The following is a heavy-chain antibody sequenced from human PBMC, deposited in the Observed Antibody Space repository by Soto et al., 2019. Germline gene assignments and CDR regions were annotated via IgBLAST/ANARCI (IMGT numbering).Heavy chain of an antibody. V-gene: IGHV4-4*02. CDR2: IYHSGST. CDR1: GGCITSSSW. J-gene: IGHJ6*02. CDR3: ARAQYSSGWSYGMDV. Sequence: PSGTPSLTCAVSGGCITSSSWWRWVRQPPGKGLEWIGEIYHSGSTNYNPSLKSRVTISVDKSKNQFSLKLSSVTAADTAVYYCARAQYSSGWSYGMDVWGQGTTVT. D-gene: IGHD6-19*01.